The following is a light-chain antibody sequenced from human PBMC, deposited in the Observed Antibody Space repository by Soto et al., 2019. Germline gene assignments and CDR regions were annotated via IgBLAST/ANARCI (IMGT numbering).Light chain of an antibody. CDR3: SSYSSTSTLYV. J-gene: IGLJ1*01. Sequence: QSVLTQPASVSGSPGQSITISCAGTSSDIGAYNYVSWYQQHSGKAPKLMIYEVTNRPSGVSNRFSGSKSGNTASLTISGLQAEDEADYYCSSYSSTSTLYVFGTGTKVTVL. CDR1: SSDIGAYNY. V-gene: IGLV2-14*01. CDR2: EVT.